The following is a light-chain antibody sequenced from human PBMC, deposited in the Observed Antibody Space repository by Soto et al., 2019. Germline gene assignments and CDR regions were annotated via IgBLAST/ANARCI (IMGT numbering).Light chain of an antibody. CDR1: QSISTY. CDR2: DAS. Sequence: DIQMTQSPSSLSASVRDRVTISCRASQSISTYLNWYQQKPGKAPKLLIYDASTLRSGVPSRFSGSGSGTDFTLTISSLQPEDSASYYCQQSYTIPITFGQGTRLEI. CDR3: QQSYTIPIT. V-gene: IGKV1-39*01. J-gene: IGKJ5*01.